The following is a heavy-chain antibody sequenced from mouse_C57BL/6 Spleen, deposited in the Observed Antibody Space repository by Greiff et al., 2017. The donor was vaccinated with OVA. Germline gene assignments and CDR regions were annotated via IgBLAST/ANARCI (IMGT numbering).Heavy chain of an antibody. J-gene: IGHJ3*01. CDR3: ASSIGLYGFAY. CDR2: IDPSDSYT. CDR1: GYTFTSYW. D-gene: IGHD3-3*01. V-gene: IGHV1-50*01. Sequence: QVQLQQPGAELVKPGASVKLSCKASGYTFTSYWMQWVKQRPGQGLEWIGEIDPSDSYTNYNQKFKSKATLTVDKSSSTAYMQLSSLTSEDSAVYYCASSIGLYGFAYWGQGTLVTVSA.